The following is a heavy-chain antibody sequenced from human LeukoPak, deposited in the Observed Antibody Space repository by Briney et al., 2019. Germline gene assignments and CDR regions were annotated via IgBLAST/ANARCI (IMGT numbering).Heavy chain of an antibody. V-gene: IGHV3-23*01. Sequence: RTGGSLRLSCAASGFTFSSYAMSWVRQAPGKGLEWVSAISGSGGSTYYADSVKGRFTISRDNSKNTLYLQMNSLRAEDTAVYYCAKDPPLAYSSNDYWGQGTLVTVSS. CDR3: AKDPPLAYSSNDY. CDR1: GFTFSSYA. J-gene: IGHJ4*02. CDR2: ISGSGGST. D-gene: IGHD6-13*01.